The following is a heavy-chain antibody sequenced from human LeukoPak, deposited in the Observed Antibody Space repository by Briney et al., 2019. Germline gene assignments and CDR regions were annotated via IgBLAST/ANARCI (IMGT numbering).Heavy chain of an antibody. CDR1: GGSISSYY. V-gene: IGHV4-4*07. CDR2: IYTSGST. J-gene: IGHJ5*02. Sequence: PSETLSLTCTVSGGSISSYYWSWIRQPAGKGLEWIGRIYTSGSTNYNPSLESRVTMSVDTSKNQFSLKLSSVTAADTAVYYCARDTGVAGWNYNWFDPWGQGTLVTVSS. CDR3: ARDTGVAGWNYNWFDP. D-gene: IGHD6-19*01.